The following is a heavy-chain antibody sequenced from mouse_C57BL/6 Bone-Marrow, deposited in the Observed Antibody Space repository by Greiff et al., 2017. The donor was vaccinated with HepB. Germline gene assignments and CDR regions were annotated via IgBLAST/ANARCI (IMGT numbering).Heavy chain of an antibody. CDR3: SITTVVEEGYYAMDY. CDR1: GYTFTTYP. J-gene: IGHJ4*01. V-gene: IGHV1-47*01. CDR2: FHPYNDDT. D-gene: IGHD1-1*01. Sequence: QVQLQQSGAELVKPGASVKMSCKASGYTFTTYPIEWMKQNHGKSLEWIGNFHPYNDDTKYNEKFKGKATLTVEKSSSTVYLELSRLTSDDSAVYYCSITTVVEEGYYAMDYWGQGTSVTVSS.